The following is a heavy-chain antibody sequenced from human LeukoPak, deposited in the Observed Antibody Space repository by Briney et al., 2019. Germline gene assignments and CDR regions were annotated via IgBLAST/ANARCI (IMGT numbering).Heavy chain of an antibody. CDR1: GGSFSGYY. V-gene: IGHV4-34*01. D-gene: IGHD3-3*01. J-gene: IGHJ4*02. CDR3: ASHNYDFWSGTYFTFDY. Sequence: PSETLSLTCAVYGGSFSGYYWSWIRQPPGKGLEWIGEINHSGSTNYNPSLKSRVTISVDTSKNQFSLKLSSVTAADTAVYYCASHNYDFWSGTYFTFDYWGQGTLVTVSS. CDR2: INHSGST.